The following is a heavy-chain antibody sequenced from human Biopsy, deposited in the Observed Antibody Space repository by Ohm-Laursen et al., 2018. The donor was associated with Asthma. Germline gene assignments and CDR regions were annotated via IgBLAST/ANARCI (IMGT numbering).Heavy chain of an antibody. CDR2: GDSYYDGGLK. CDR3: ARDVMEWYLPAFDF. V-gene: IGHV3-30-3*01. J-gene: IGHJ4*02. CDR1: GFTFRSYA. D-gene: IGHD3-3*01. Sequence: SLRLSCAAAGFTFRSYAMHWVRQAPGKGLEWVAVGDSYYDGGLKYYADSVNGRFTVSRDDSKNTLYLQMNSLRPDDTAVYYCARDVMEWYLPAFDFWGQGTLVTVSS.